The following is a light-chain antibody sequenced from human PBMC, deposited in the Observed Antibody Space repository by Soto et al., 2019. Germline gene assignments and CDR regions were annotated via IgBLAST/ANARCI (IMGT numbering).Light chain of an antibody. Sequence: DIQMTQAPSSLSASVGVRVTITGRASQGISNYLAWYQQKPGKVPKLLIYAASTSQSGVLSRFSGSGSGTDFTLTISSLQTEDVATYYCQKYNSAPPWTFGQGTKLEIK. CDR3: QKYNSAPPWT. V-gene: IGKV1-27*01. CDR2: AAS. J-gene: IGKJ1*01. CDR1: QGISNY.